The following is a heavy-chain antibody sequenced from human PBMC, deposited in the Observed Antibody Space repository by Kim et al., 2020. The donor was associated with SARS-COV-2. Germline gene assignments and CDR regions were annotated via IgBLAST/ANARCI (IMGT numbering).Heavy chain of an antibody. D-gene: IGHD3-10*01. CDR3: ATDRGKMVRGVIIDYYHYGMDV. J-gene: IGHJ6*02. CDR2: ISYDGGIK. Sequence: GGSLRLSCAASGLTFSNFGMHWVRQAPGKGLEWVAIISYDGGIKYYADSVKGRFTISRDNSKNTLYLQMNSLRAEDTAVYYCATDRGKMVRGVIIDYYHYGMDVWGQGTTVTVSS. V-gene: IGHV3-30*03. CDR1: GLTFSNFG.